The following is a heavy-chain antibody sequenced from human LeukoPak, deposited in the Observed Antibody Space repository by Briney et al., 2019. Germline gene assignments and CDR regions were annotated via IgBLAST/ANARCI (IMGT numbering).Heavy chain of an antibody. CDR3: AKDLWEPWFGDSPPGHFDY. Sequence: GGSLRLSCAASGFTFSSYAMSWVRQAPGKGLEWVSGISGSGGSTYYADSVKGRFTISRDNSKNTLYLQMNSLRAEDTAVYYCAKDLWEPWFGDSPPGHFDYWGQGTLVTVSS. CDR2: ISGSGGST. V-gene: IGHV3-23*01. J-gene: IGHJ4*02. D-gene: IGHD3-10*01. CDR1: GFTFSSYA.